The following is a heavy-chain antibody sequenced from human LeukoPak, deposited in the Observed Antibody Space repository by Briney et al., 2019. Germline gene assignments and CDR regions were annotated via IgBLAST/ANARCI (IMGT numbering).Heavy chain of an antibody. V-gene: IGHV1-46*01. D-gene: IGHD6-19*01. CDR2: INPSSGST. Sequence: AASVKVSCKASGYTVTSHYMHWVRQAPGQGLEWMGIINPSSGSTNYAQKFQGRVTMTRDTSTTIVCMELSSLRSEDTAVYYCARDAVPAITVAGPDWYFDLWGRGTLVTVSS. J-gene: IGHJ2*01. CDR3: ARDAVPAITVAGPDWYFDL. CDR1: GYTVTSHY.